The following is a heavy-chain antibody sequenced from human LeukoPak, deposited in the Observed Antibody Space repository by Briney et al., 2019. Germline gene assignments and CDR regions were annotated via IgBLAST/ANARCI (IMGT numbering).Heavy chain of an antibody. D-gene: IGHD6-13*01. CDR3: AREPYSSSWYTPNYYYYYMDV. V-gene: IGHV3-7*01. CDR2: IKQDGSEK. J-gene: IGHJ6*03. CDR1: GFTFSSYW. Sequence: GGSLRLSCAASGFTFSSYWMSWVRQAPGKGLEWVANIKQDGSEKYYVDSVKGRFTISRDNAKNSLYLQMNSLRAEDTAEYYCAREPYSSSWYTPNYYYYYMDVWGKGTTVTVSS.